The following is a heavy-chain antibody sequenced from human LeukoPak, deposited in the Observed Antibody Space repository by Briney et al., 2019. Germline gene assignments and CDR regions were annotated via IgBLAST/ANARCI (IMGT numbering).Heavy chain of an antibody. CDR3: ASGRIYYGSGSYYYYYYGMDV. CDR1: GYSFTSYG. CDR2: INPYSDNT. Sequence: GASVKVSCKASGYSFTSYGLTWVRQAPGRGLEWMGWINPYSDNTNYAQKLQGRVTMTTDTSTSTAYMELRSLRSDDTAVYYCASGRIYYGSGSYYYYYYGMDVWGQGTTVTVSS. V-gene: IGHV1-18*01. J-gene: IGHJ6*02. D-gene: IGHD3-10*01.